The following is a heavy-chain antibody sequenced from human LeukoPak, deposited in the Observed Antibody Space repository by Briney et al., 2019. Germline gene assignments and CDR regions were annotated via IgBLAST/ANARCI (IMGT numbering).Heavy chain of an antibody. Sequence: ASVKVSCKASGYTFTSYDINWVRQATGQGLEWMGWMNPNSGNTGYAQKFQGRVTMTRDMSTSTAYMELSSLRSEDTAVYYCAGKGYSYGDAFDICGQGTMVTVSS. CDR3: AGKGYSYGDAFDI. V-gene: IGHV1-8*01. CDR1: GYTFTSYD. CDR2: MNPNSGNT. J-gene: IGHJ3*02. D-gene: IGHD5-18*01.